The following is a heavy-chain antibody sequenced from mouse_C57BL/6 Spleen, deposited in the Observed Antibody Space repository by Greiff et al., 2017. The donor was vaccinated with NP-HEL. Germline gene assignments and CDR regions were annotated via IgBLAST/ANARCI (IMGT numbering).Heavy chain of an antibody. J-gene: IGHJ3*01. D-gene: IGHD4-1*02. V-gene: IGHV1-4*01. Sequence: QVQLQQSGAELARPGASVKMSCKASGYTFTSYTMHWVKQRPGQGLEWIGYVNPSSGYTKYNQKFKDKATLTADKSSSTAYMQLSSLTSEDSAVYYCARNTPTLPWFAYWGKGTLVTVSA. CDR1: GYTFTSYT. CDR3: ARNTPTLPWFAY. CDR2: VNPSSGYT.